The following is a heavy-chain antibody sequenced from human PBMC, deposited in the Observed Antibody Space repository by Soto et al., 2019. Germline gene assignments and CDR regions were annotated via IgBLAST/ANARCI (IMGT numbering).Heavy chain of an antibody. CDR1: GFTFPSSP. CDR2: IVVGSGNT. CDR3: ARSRQKTGTTLAAY. V-gene: IGHV1-58*01. D-gene: IGHD1-1*01. J-gene: IGHJ4*02. Sequence: ASVQVSCTTSGFTFPSSPVQWVRQARGQRLEWIGWIVVGSGNTNYAQKFQGRVTMTRDTSISTAYMELSRLRSDDTAVYYCARSRQKTGTTLAAYWGQGTLVTVS.